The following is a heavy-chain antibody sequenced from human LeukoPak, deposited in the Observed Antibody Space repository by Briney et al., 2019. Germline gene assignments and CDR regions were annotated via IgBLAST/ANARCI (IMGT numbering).Heavy chain of an antibody. Sequence: PSETLSLTCTVSGVSISSSSYYWGWIRQPPGKGLEWIGALYYSGSTSYSPSLKSRVTISVDTSKKQVSLKLNSVTAADTAVYYCARVWLRRGKYFDSWGPGTLVTVSA. D-gene: IGHD5-12*01. J-gene: IGHJ4*02. CDR3: ARVWLRRGKYFDS. CDR2: LYYSGST. V-gene: IGHV4-39*01. CDR1: GVSISSSSYY.